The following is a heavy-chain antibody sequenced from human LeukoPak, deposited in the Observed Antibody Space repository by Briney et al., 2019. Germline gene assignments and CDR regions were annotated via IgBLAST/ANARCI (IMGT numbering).Heavy chain of an antibody. CDR3: ARAGGSYVFNY. J-gene: IGHJ4*02. D-gene: IGHD1-26*01. Sequence: PGGSLRLSCAASGFIVSNNYMSWVRQAPGKGLEWVSVIYGGGSTHYADSVKGRFTISRDNAKNSLYLQMNSLKDEDTAVYYCARAGGSYVFNYWGQGTLVTVSS. CDR1: GFIVSNNY. CDR2: IYGGGST. V-gene: IGHV3-53*01.